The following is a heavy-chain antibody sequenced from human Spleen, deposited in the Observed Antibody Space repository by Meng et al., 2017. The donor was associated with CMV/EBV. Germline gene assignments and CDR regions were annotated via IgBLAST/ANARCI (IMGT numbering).Heavy chain of an antibody. D-gene: IGHD5-24*01. J-gene: IGHJ4*02. V-gene: IGHV4-4*02. Sequence: QVPLQESGPGLVKPSGTLSLTCVVSGGSISSSYWWTWVRQSPGKGLEWIGEMYHSGTTNYNPSLKSRVTISMGKSNNQLSLKLNSVTAADTAVYYCATQESRDGHNPYWGQGTLVTVSS. CDR3: ATQESRDGHNPY. CDR2: MYHSGTT. CDR1: GGSISSSYW.